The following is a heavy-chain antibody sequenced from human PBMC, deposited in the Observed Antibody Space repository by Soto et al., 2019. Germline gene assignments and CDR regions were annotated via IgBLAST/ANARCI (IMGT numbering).Heavy chain of an antibody. CDR1: GFTFDDYA. V-gene: IGHV3-9*01. CDR2: ISWNSGSI. D-gene: IGHD3-9*01. Sequence: EVQLVESGGGLVQPGRSLRLSCAASGFTFDDYAMPWGRQAPGKGLEWVSGISWNSGSIGYADSVKGRFTISRDNAKNYLYWQMNSLRAEDTSLYYCAQLFWYFAWLFDYWGQGTLVTVSS. CDR3: AQLFWYFAWLFDY. J-gene: IGHJ4*02.